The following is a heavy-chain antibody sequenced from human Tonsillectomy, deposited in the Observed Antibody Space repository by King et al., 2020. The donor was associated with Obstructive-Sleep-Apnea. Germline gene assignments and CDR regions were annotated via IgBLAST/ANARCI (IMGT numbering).Heavy chain of an antibody. Sequence: LQLQESGPGLVKPSETLSLNCTVSGGSISSGSYYWGGIRQPPGKGLEWIGSIYYSGSTYYNPSLKSRVTISLDTSKNQFSLKLSSVIAADTAVYYCARRYYNILTGPDWYFDLWGRGTLVVVSS. CDR3: ARRYYNILTGPDWYFDL. D-gene: IGHD3-9*01. CDR1: GGSISSGSYY. J-gene: IGHJ2*01. V-gene: IGHV4-39*07. CDR2: IYYSGST.